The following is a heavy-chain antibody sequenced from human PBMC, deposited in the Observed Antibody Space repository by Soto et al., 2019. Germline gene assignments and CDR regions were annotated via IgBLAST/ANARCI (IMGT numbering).Heavy chain of an antibody. D-gene: IGHD5-18*01. CDR2: IIPIFGTA. V-gene: IGHV1-69*01. J-gene: IGHJ2*01. Sequence: QVQLVQSGAEVKKPGSSVKVSCKASGGTFSSYAISWVRQAPGQGLEWMGGIIPIFGTANYAQKFQGRVTITADESTSTAYMELSSLRSEDTAVYCCARARGTAMVRAGYWYFDLWGRGTLVTVSS. CDR3: ARARGTAMVRAGYWYFDL. CDR1: GGTFSSYA.